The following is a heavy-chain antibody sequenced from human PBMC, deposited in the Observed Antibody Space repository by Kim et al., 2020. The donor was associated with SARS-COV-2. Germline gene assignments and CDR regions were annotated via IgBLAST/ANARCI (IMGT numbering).Heavy chain of an antibody. CDR1: GGSFSGYY. Sequence: SETLSLTCAVYGGSFSGYYWSWIRQPPGKGLEWIGEINHSGSTNYNPSLKSRVTISVDTSKNQFSLKLSSVTAADTAVYYCARGVGREQQLRPVGFDYWGQGTLVTVSS. J-gene: IGHJ4*02. CDR3: ARGVGREQQLRPVGFDY. CDR2: INHSGST. V-gene: IGHV4-34*01. D-gene: IGHD6-13*01.